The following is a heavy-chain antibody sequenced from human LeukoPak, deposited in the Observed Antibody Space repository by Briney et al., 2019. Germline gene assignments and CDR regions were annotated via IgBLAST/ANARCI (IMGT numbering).Heavy chain of an antibody. CDR3: ARRSLEITGFEY. D-gene: IGHD1-1*01. J-gene: IGHJ4*02. CDR1: GFSLSTSGVG. Sequence: EPGPTLVNPTQTLTLTCTFSGFSLSTSGVGVGWIRQPPGKALEWLALIYWDDDKRYSPSLKSRLTITKDTSKNQMVLTMTNMDPVDIATYYCARRSLEITGFEYWGQGTLVTVSS. CDR2: IYWDDDK. V-gene: IGHV2-5*02.